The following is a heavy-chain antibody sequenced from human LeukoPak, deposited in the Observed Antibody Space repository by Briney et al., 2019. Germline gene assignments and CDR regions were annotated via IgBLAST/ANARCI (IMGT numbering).Heavy chain of an antibody. V-gene: IGHV1-69*13. D-gene: IGHD3-10*01. CDR1: GGTFSSYA. CDR2: IIPIFGTA. Sequence: GASVKFSRKASGGTFSSYAMSWVRQAPGQGLEWMGGIIPIFGTANYAQKFQGRVTITADESTSTAYMELSSLRSEDTAVYYCARAVSPLDGWFGALFYFAYWGQGSLVTVSS. CDR3: ARAVSPLDGWFGALFYFAY. J-gene: IGHJ4*02.